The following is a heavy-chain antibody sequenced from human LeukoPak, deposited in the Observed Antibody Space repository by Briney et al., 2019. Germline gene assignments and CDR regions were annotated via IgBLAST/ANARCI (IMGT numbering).Heavy chain of an antibody. CDR3: ARVVVEMATIPEPFDP. CDR2: IKQDGSEK. CDR1: GLSLNSYA. Sequence: GGSLRLSCTASGLSLNSYAMSWVRQVPGKGLEWVANIKQDGSEKYYVDSVKGRFTISRDNAKNSLYLQMNSLRAEDTAVYYCARVVVEMATIPEPFDPWGQGTLVTVSS. J-gene: IGHJ5*02. D-gene: IGHD5-24*01. V-gene: IGHV3-7*01.